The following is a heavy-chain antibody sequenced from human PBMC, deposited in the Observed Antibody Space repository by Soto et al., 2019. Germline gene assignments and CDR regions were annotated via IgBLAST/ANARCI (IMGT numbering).Heavy chain of an antibody. CDR2: IKSDGSYT. CDR3: ATGGSGYFTY. J-gene: IGHJ4*02. V-gene: IGHV3-74*01. CDR1: GFTFNTYW. D-gene: IGHD3-22*01. Sequence: EVPLAESGGGLVQPGGSLRLSCAASGFTFNTYWMQWVRQAPGKGLVWVSRIKSDGSYTNYADSVKGRFTISRDNAKNTLFLQMNSLGAEDTAVYYCATGGSGYFTYWGQGTLVTVSS.